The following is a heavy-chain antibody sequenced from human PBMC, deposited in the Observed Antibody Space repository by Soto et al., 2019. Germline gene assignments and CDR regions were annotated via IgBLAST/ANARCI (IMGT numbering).Heavy chain of an antibody. CDR2: VYHSGST. CDR3: ARSAAARPVDY. CDR1: GDTISSAGYY. Sequence: SETLSLTCTVSGDTISSAGYYWSWIRQHPVRGLEWIGYVYHSGSTYSNPSLKSRLTISVDTSKNQFSLSLNSISAADTAVYYCARSAAARPVDYWGQGTLVTVSS. J-gene: IGHJ4*02. D-gene: IGHD6-6*01. V-gene: IGHV4-31*03.